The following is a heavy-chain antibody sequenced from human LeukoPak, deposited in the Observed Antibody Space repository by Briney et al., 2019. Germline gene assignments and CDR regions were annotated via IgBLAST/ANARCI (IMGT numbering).Heavy chain of an antibody. CDR2: IYYSGST. J-gene: IGHJ4*02. CDR3: ARDRRPIGIVDY. CDR1: GGSISSYC. D-gene: IGHD1-26*01. V-gene: IGHV4-59*01. Sequence: SETLSLTCTVSGGSISSYCWSWIRQPPGKGLEWIGYIYYSGSTNYNPSLKSRVTISVDTSKNQFSLKLSSVTAADTAVYYCARDRRPIGIVDYWGQGTLVTVSS.